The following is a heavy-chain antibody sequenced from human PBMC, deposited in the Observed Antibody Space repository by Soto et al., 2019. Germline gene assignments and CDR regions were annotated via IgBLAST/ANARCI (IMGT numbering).Heavy chain of an antibody. CDR2: IIPIFGTA. Sequence: QVQLVQSGAEVKKPGSSVKVSCKASGGTFSSYAISWVRQAPGQGLEWMGGIIPIFGTANYAQKFQGRVTITADESTSPAYMELSSLSSEDTAVYYCARDAPVSFGGVIGEVGYYGMDVWGQGTTVTVSS. CDR1: GGTFSSYA. V-gene: IGHV1-69*01. J-gene: IGHJ6*02. CDR3: ARDAPVSFGGVIGEVGYYGMDV. D-gene: IGHD3-16*01.